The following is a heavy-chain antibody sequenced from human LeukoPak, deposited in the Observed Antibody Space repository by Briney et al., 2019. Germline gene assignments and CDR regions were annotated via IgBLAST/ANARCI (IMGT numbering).Heavy chain of an antibody. J-gene: IGHJ4*02. CDR3: ARGPHQVLRFLEWLLGY. V-gene: IGHV3-7*01. CDR1: GFTFSNAW. D-gene: IGHD3-3*01. CDR2: IKQDGSEK. Sequence: GGSLRLSCAASGFTFSNAWMSWVRQAPGKGLEWVANIKQDGSEKYYVDSVKGRFTISRDNAKNSLYLQMNSLRAEDTAVYYCARGPHQVLRFLEWLLGYWGQGTLVTVSS.